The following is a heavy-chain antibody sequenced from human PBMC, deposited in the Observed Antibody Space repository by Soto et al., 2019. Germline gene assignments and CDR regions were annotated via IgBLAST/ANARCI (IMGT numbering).Heavy chain of an antibody. V-gene: IGHV4-59*01. CDR1: GDSMNPYY. D-gene: IGHD3-16*01. J-gene: IGHJ4*02. Sequence: QVQLQDSGPGLVKPSETLSLTCTVSGDSMNPYYWSWIRQPPGKGLAWIGYIYFSGSTTFNPSLKRRVTLSLDTSKRQFFQTLTSVPAAGTAVYYCARTWAVPGSHWGDWGRGTLVTVSS. CDR3: ARTWAVPGSHWGD. CDR2: IYFSGST.